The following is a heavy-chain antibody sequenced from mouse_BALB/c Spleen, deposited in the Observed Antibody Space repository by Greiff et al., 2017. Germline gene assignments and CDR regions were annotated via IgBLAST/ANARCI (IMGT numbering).Heavy chain of an antibody. CDR3: ARGAIYYYGSDY. D-gene: IGHD1-1*01. Sequence: EVKLVESGPGLVKPSQSLSLTCTVTGYSITSDYAWNWIRQFPGNKLEWMGYISYSGSTSYNPSLKSRISITRDTSKNQFFLQLNSVTTEDTATYYCARGAIYYYGSDYWGQGTTLTVSS. J-gene: IGHJ2*01. V-gene: IGHV3-2*02. CDR1: GYSITSDYA. CDR2: ISYSGST.